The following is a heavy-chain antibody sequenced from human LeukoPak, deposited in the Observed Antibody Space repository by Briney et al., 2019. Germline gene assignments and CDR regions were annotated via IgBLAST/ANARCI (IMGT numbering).Heavy chain of an antibody. CDR1: GFTFSSSV. D-gene: IGHD1-26*01. V-gene: IGHV3-23*01. CDR3: AKFGLGASGRYYGFEY. CDR2: ISGSGSA. Sequence: GGSLRLSCVASGFTFSSSVMSWVRQAPGKGLERVSHISGSGSAYDADSVKGRFTISRDNSKNTLYLRINSLRAEDTAVYYCAKFGLGASGRYYGFEYWGQGTLVTVSS. J-gene: IGHJ4*02.